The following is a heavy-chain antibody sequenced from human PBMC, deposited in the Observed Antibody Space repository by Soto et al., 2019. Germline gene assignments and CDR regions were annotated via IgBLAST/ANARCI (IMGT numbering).Heavy chain of an antibody. CDR1: GFTFSSYG. CDR2: ISYDGSNK. J-gene: IGHJ4*02. Sequence: GGSLRLSCAASGFTFSSYGMHWVRQAPGKGLEWVAVISYDGSNKYYADSVKGRFTISGDNSKNTLYLQMNSLRAEDTAVYYCAKDEDTMVRGVIEYWGQGTLVTVSS. D-gene: IGHD3-10*01. V-gene: IGHV3-30*18. CDR3: AKDEDTMVRGVIEY.